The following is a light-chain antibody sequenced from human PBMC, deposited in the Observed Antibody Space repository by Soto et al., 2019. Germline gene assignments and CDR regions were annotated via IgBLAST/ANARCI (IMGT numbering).Light chain of an antibody. CDR1: QSVSSSY. Sequence: EIVLTQSPGTLSLSPGERATLSCRASQSVSSSYLAWYQQKPGQAPRLLIYGASSRATGIPDRFSGSGSGTDFTLTISRLEPEDFAFYSCQQYGNSPPYTFGQGTKLEIK. V-gene: IGKV3-20*01. CDR3: QQYGNSPPYT. J-gene: IGKJ2*01. CDR2: GAS.